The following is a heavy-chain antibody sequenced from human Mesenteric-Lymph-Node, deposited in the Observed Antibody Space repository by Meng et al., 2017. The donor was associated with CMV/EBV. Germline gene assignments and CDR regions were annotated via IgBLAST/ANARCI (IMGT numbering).Heavy chain of an antibody. CDR3: AREVGHSCGGPGEGYYSDY. D-gene: IGHD5-18*01. Sequence: GESLKISCAASGFTFSSYSMNWVRQAPGKGLEWVSYISSSGSNIYYADSVKGRFTISRDNAKNSLYLQMNSLRAEDTAVYYCAREVGHSCGGPGEGYYSDYWGQGTLVTVSS. CDR2: ISSSGSNI. V-gene: IGHV3-48*04. J-gene: IGHJ4*02. CDR1: GFTFSSYS.